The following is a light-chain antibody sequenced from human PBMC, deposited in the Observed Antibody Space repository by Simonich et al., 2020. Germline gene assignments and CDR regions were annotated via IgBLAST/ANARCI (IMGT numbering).Light chain of an antibody. Sequence: DIVMTQSPDSLAVSLGERATINCKSSQSVLYCSNNKNYLAWYQQKPGQPPKLLIDGAATREAGVPDRFSGSGSGTDFTLTISSLQAEDVAVYYCQQYYSTPFTFGPGTKVDIK. CDR3: QQYYSTPFT. J-gene: IGKJ3*01. V-gene: IGKV4-1*01. CDR1: QSVLYCSNNKNY. CDR2: GAA.